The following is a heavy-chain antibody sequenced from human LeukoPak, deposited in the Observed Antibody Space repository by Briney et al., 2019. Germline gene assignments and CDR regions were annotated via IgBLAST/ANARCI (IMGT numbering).Heavy chain of an antibody. J-gene: IGHJ3*02. CDR2: ISAYNGNT. CDR1: GYTFTSYG. V-gene: IGHV1-18*01. CDR3: ARDFWWLSLDDAFDI. Sequence: ASVKVSCKASGYTFTSYGISWVRQAPGQGLEWMGWISAYNGNTNYAQKLQGRVTMTTDTSTSTAYMELRSLRSDDTAVYYCARDFWWLSLDDAFDIWGQGTMVTVSS. D-gene: IGHD3-22*01.